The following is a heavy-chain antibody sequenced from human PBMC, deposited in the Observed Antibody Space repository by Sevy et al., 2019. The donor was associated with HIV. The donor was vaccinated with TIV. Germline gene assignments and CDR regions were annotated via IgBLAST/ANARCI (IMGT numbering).Heavy chain of an antibody. CDR1: GGSISSGSYY. D-gene: IGHD3-22*01. Sequence: SETLSLTCTVSGGSISSGSYYWSWIRQPAGKGLEWIERIYTSGSTNYNPSLKSRVTISVDTSKNQFSLKLSSVTAADTAVYYCARDSYDGSGYPYFQHWGQGTLVTVSS. J-gene: IGHJ1*01. CDR2: IYTSGST. CDR3: ARDSYDGSGYPYFQH. V-gene: IGHV4-61*02.